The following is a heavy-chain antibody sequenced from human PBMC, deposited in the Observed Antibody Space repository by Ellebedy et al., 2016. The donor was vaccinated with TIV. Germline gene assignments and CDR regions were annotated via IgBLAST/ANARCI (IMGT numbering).Heavy chain of an antibody. CDR1: GFTFSSYW. V-gene: IGHV3-7*01. D-gene: IGHD4-17*01. CDR2: IKQDGSEK. J-gene: IGHJ4*02. Sequence: GGSLRLXXAASGFTFSSYWMSWVRQAPGKGLEWVANIKQDGSEKYYVDSVKGRFTISRDNAKNSLYLQMNSLRTEDTAVYYCARDVYGDYYFDYWGQGTLVTVSS. CDR3: ARDVYGDYYFDY.